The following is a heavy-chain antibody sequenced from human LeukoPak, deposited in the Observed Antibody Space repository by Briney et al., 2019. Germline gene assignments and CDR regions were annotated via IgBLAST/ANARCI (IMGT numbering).Heavy chain of an antibody. J-gene: IGHJ5*02. CDR3: ARLLDTAMVFSAHAFAP. Sequence: KPGESLKISCKGSGYSFTSYWIGWVRQMPGKGLEWKGIIYPGDSDTRYSPSFQGQVTISADKSISTAYLQWSSLKASDTAMYYCARLLDTAMVFSAHAFAPWGQGTLVTVSS. CDR2: IYPGDSDT. CDR1: GYSFTSYW. D-gene: IGHD5-18*01. V-gene: IGHV5-51*03.